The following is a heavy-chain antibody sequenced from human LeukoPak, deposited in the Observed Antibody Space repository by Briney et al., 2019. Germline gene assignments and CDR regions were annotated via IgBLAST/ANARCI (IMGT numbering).Heavy chain of an antibody. Sequence: GGSLRLSCAASGFTFSSYEMNWVRQAPGKGLEWISYISASGTITHYADSVEGRFTISRDNAKNSLYLQMNSLKADDTAVYYCAKGGGGVLASWGQGTLVTVSS. CDR3: AKGGGGVLAS. D-gene: IGHD3-16*01. CDR1: GFTFSSYE. CDR2: ISASGTIT. J-gene: IGHJ4*02. V-gene: IGHV3-48*03.